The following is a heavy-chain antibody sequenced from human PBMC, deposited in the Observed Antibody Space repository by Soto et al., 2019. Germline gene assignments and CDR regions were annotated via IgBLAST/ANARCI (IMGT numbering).Heavy chain of an antibody. V-gene: IGHV4-31*03. D-gene: IGHD3-3*01. Sequence: QVQLQESGPGLVKPSQTLSLTCTVSGGSISSGGYYWSWIRQHPGKGLEWIGYIYYSGSTYYNPSLKSRVTLSVDTSKNQFSLKLSSVTAADTAVYYCARATFGVVYYFDYWGQGTLVTVSS. CDR1: GGSISSGGYY. CDR2: IYYSGST. J-gene: IGHJ4*02. CDR3: ARATFGVVYYFDY.